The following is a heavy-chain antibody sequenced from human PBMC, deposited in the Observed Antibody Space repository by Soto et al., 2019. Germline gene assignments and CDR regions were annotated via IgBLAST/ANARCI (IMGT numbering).Heavy chain of an antibody. CDR2: ISVTPGIT. CDR1: GFTMSTYS. Sequence: EMQLLESGGGLVQPGGSLRLSCAASGFTMSTYSVTWVRQAPGKGLEWVSGISVTPGITFYADSVKGRFTISRVSSNNAVYPQMNSLRAEDTAMYFCSNSSGYGDLWGQGTLVTVSS. CDR3: SNSSGYGDL. V-gene: IGHV3-23*01. J-gene: IGHJ4*02. D-gene: IGHD5-12*01.